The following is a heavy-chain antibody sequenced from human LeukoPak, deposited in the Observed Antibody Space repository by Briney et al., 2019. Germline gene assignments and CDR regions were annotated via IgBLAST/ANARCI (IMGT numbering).Heavy chain of an antibody. CDR1: GFSFSTYG. J-gene: IGHJ4*02. CDR3: TRYNNDHFDY. V-gene: IGHV3-33*01. D-gene: IGHD1-14*01. CDR2: IAYDGSRA. Sequence: GGSLRLSCAASGFSFSTYGMHWVRQAPGKGLEWVAVIAYDGSRAFYADSVKGRFTISRDNSKNTMSVQMDDLRAEDTAVYYCTRYNNDHFDYWGQGTLVTVSS.